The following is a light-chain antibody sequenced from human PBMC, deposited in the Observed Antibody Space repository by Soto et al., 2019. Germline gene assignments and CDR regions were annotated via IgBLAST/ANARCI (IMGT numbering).Light chain of an antibody. J-gene: IGLJ3*02. V-gene: IGLV2-8*01. CDR1: SSDVGGYDF. CDR3: SSFAGSNTWV. Sequence: QSVLTQPPSASGSPGQSVTISCTGASSDVGGYDFVSWYQQYPGKAPKLMIYGVKKRPSGVPDRFSGSKSGNTASLTVSGLQADDEADYYCSSFAGSNTWVFGGGTKLTVL. CDR2: GVK.